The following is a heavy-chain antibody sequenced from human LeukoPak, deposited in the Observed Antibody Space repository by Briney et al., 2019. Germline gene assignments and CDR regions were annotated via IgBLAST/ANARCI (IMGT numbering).Heavy chain of an antibody. CDR3: ARGRQQLVRYFDY. Sequence: SETLSLTCAVYGGSFSGYYWSWIRQPPGKGLEWIGEINHSGNTNYNPSLKSRVTISVDTSKNQFSLKLSSVTAADTAVYYCARGRQQLVRYFDYWGQGTLVTVSS. CDR2: INHSGNT. CDR1: GGSFSGYY. D-gene: IGHD6-13*01. V-gene: IGHV4-34*01. J-gene: IGHJ4*02.